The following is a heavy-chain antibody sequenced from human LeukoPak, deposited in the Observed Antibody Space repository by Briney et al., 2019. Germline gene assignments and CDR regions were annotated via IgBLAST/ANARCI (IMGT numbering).Heavy chain of an antibody. CDR1: GFTFSSYS. CDR2: IYTGVST. D-gene: IGHD6-19*01. Sequence: PGGSLRLSCAASGFTFSSYSMNWVRQAPGKGLEWVSVIYTGVSTYYTDSVKGRFTISRDNSKNTLYLQMNSLRTEDTAVYYCARMKDSSGWYKANYFDYWGQGTLVTVSS. V-gene: IGHV3-53*01. CDR3: ARMKDSSGWYKANYFDY. J-gene: IGHJ4*02.